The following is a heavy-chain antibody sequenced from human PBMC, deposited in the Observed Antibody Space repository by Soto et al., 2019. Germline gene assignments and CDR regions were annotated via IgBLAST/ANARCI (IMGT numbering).Heavy chain of an antibody. Sequence: QVQLVQSGGEVKRPGASVKVSCKTSGYTFSNYGITWVRQAPGQPLEWLGGISLYSDGANYAQKCQGRVSMTTDTSTTTAYMELRSLRSDDTAVYYCARVVPGAEAWFGPWGQGTLVTVAS. CDR1: GYTFSNYG. V-gene: IGHV1-18*01. D-gene: IGHD2-2*01. CDR3: ARVVPGAEAWFGP. J-gene: IGHJ5*02. CDR2: ISLYSDGA.